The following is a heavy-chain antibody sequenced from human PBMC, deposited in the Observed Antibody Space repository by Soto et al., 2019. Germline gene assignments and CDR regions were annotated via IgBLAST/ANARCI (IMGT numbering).Heavy chain of an antibody. V-gene: IGHV4-34*01. CDR1: GGSFSGYY. CDR2: INHSGST. CDR3: ARGRHKWLRRNWFGP. Sequence: SETLSLTCAVYGGSFSGYYWSWIRQPPGKGLEWIGEINHSGSTNYNPSLKSRVTISVDTSKNQFSLKLSSVTAADTAVYYCARGRHKWLRRNWFGPWGQGTLVTVSS. J-gene: IGHJ5*02. D-gene: IGHD5-12*01.